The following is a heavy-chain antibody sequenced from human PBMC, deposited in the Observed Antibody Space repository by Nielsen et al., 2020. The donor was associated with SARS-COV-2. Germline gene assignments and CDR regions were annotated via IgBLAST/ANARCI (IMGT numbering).Heavy chain of an antibody. J-gene: IGHJ3*01. D-gene: IGHD6-19*01. V-gene: IGHV3-33*08. CDR1: GFTFSSYG. CDR2: IWYDGSTK. Sequence: GESLKISCAASGFTFSSYGMHWVRQAPGKGLEWVSVIWYDGSTKYYADSVKGRFTISRDNFMNTLFLQMNSLRAEDTAVYYCARETSSGYRSDRDAFDDWGQGTTVIVSS. CDR3: ARETSSGYRSDRDAFDD.